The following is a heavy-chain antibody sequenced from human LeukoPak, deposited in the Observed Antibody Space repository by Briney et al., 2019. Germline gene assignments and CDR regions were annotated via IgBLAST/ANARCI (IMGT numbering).Heavy chain of an antibody. Sequence: SETLSLTCAVYGGSFSGYYWSWIRQPPGKGLEWIGDINHSGGTNYNPSLKSRVTISVDTSKNQFSLKLSSVTAADTAVYYCASRDYYYGMDVWGQGTTVTVSS. CDR2: INHSGGT. CDR3: ASRDYYYGMDV. CDR1: GGSFSGYY. V-gene: IGHV4-34*01. J-gene: IGHJ6*02.